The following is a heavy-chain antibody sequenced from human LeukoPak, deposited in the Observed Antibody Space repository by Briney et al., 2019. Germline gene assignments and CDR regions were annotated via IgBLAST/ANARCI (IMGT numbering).Heavy chain of an antibody. D-gene: IGHD6-19*01. Sequence: GGSLRLSCAASGFTFSTYSMNWVRQAPGKGLELVSYIGGSSTTIYYADSVKGRFTISRDNAKNSLYLQMSSLRDEDTALYYCARGRYSSGYPFDYWGQGTLVTVSS. V-gene: IGHV3-48*02. CDR2: IGGSSTTI. CDR3: ARGRYSSGYPFDY. J-gene: IGHJ4*02. CDR1: GFTFSTYS.